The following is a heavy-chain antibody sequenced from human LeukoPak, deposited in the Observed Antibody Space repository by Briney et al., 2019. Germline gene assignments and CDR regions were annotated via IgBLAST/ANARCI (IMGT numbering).Heavy chain of an antibody. CDR1: GFTFSSYE. CDR3: ARVQYSGSYHYFDY. V-gene: IGHV3-48*03. J-gene: IGHJ4*02. CDR2: IRSSGSTI. Sequence: GGSLRLSCAASGFTFSSYEMNWVRQAPGKGLEWVSYIRSSGSTIYYADSVKGRFTISRDNAKNSLYLQMNSLRAEDTAVYYCARVQYSGSYHYFDYWGQGTLVTVSS. D-gene: IGHD1-26*01.